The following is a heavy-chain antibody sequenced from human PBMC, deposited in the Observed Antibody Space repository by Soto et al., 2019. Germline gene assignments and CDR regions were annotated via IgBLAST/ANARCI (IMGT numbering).Heavy chain of an antibody. V-gene: IGHV5-51*01. CDR2: IYPGDSDT. J-gene: IGHJ5*02. D-gene: IGHD3-3*01. Sequence: DSLKISCKGSGYSFTSYWIGWVRQMPGKGLEWMGIIYPGDSDTRYSPSFQGQVTISADKSISTAYLQWSSLKASDTAMYYCARRRVLRFLEWSDWFDPWGQGTLVTVSS. CDR1: GYSFTSYW. CDR3: ARRRVLRFLEWSDWFDP.